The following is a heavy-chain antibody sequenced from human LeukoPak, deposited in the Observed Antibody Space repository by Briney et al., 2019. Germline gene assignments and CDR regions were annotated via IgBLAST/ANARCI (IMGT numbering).Heavy chain of an antibody. CDR3: ARVWDYDILTGRHYYYYGMDV. V-gene: IGHV3-48*02. CDR1: GXTFSSYS. CDR2: SSSRSSTI. D-gene: IGHD3-9*01. Sequence: GGSLRLSCAASGXTFSSYSVNWVRQAPGKGLEWVSYSSSRSSTIYYADSVKGRFTISRDNAKNSLYLQMNSLRDEDTAVYYCARVWDYDILTGRHYYYYGMDVWGQGTTVTVSS. J-gene: IGHJ6*02.